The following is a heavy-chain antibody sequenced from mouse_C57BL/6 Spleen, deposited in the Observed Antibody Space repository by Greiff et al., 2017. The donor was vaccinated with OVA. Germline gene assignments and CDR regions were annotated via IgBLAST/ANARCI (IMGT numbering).Heavy chain of an antibody. CDR3: TRHLRAWFAY. D-gene: IGHD5-1*01. Sequence: EVHLVESGGGLVQPGGSMKLSCAASGFTFSDAWMDWVRQSPEKGLEWVAEIRNKANNHATYYAESVKGRFTISRDDSKSSVYPQMTSLRAEDTGIYYCTRHLRAWFAYWGQGTLVTVSA. V-gene: IGHV6-6*01. J-gene: IGHJ3*01. CDR2: IRNKANNHAT. CDR1: GFTFSDAW.